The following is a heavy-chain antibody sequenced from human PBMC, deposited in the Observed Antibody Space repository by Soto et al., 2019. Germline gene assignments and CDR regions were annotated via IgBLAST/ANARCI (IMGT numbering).Heavy chain of an antibody. CDR3: ARHLTRQQLVLGFGY. D-gene: IGHD6-6*01. CDR1: GGSMISYY. CDR2: IYYAGST. V-gene: IGHV4-59*08. Sequence: SETLSLTCTVSGGSMISYYWSWIRQPPGRGLEWIGFIYYAGSTKYNPSLNSRVTISVDTSKNQFSLTVTSVTAADTAVYYCARHLTRQQLVLGFGYWGQGTLVTVSS. J-gene: IGHJ4*02.